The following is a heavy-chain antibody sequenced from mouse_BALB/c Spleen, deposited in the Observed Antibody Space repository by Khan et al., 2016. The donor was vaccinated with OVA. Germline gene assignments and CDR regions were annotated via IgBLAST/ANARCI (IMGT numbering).Heavy chain of an antibody. CDR1: GYTFTSYV. V-gene: IGHV1S136*01. Sequence: VQLKQSGPELVKPGASVKMSCKASGYTFTSYVMHWVKQKPGQGLEWIGYINPYNDGTKYNEKFKGKAPLTSDKSSSTAYMELSSLTSEDSAVYYCARRDYYGSSSFAYWGQGTLVTVSA. D-gene: IGHD1-1*01. CDR2: INPYNDGT. CDR3: ARRDYYGSSSFAY. J-gene: IGHJ3*01.